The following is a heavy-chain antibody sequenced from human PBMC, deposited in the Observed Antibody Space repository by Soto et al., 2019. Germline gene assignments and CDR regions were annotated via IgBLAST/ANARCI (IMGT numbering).Heavy chain of an antibody. V-gene: IGHV4-39*01. CDR3: ARHFAVYCTNGVCPYYYYYCMDV. D-gene: IGHD2-8*01. CDR2: IYYSGST. J-gene: IGHJ6*02. Sequence: PSETLSLTCTVSGGSISSSSYYWGWIRQPPGKGLEWIGSIYYSGSTYYNPSLKSRVTISVDTSKNQFSLKLSSVTASDTAVYYCARHFAVYCTNGVCPYYYYYCMDVWGQGTTVTVSS. CDR1: GGSISSSSYY.